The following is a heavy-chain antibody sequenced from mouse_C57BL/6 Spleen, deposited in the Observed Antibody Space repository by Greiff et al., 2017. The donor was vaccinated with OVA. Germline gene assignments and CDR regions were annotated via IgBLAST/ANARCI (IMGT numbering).Heavy chain of an antibody. J-gene: IGHJ4*01. Sequence: QVQLQQSGPGLVQPSQSLSITCTVSGFSLTSYGVHWVRQSPGKGLEWLGVIWSGGSTDYNAAFISRLSISKDNSKSQVFFKMNSLQADDTAIYYCARNGELRGYYAMDYWGQGTSVTVSS. V-gene: IGHV2-2*01. CDR2: IWSGGST. CDR1: GFSLTSYG. CDR3: ARNGELRGYYAMDY. D-gene: IGHD1-1*01.